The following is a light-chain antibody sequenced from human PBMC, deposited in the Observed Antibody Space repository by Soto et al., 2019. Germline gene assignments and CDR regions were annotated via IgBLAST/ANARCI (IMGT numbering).Light chain of an antibody. J-gene: IGLJ2*01. CDR2: DVS. CDR1: SSDVGGYNY. CDR3: CSYAGSYNVV. Sequence: QSALTQPRSVSGSPGQSVTISCTGTSSDVGGYNYVSWYQQHPGNAPKLMIYDVSKRPSGVPDRFSGSKSGNTASLTISGLQAEDEADYYCCSYAGSYNVVFGGGTKVTVL. V-gene: IGLV2-11*01.